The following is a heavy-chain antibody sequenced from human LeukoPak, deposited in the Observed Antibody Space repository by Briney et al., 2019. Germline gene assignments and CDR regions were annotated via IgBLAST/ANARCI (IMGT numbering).Heavy chain of an antibody. CDR1: AFTFSSYG. Sequence: SLTLTSAAYAFTFSSYGMHRLRQAPGNGLKGVAVIWYDGSNKYYADSVKGRFTISRDNSKNTLYLQMNSLRAEDTAVYYCARAKLELRYDWFDPWGQGTLVTVSA. J-gene: IGHJ5*02. CDR2: IWYDGSNK. CDR3: ARAKLELRYDWFDP. V-gene: IGHV3-33*01. D-gene: IGHD1-7*01.